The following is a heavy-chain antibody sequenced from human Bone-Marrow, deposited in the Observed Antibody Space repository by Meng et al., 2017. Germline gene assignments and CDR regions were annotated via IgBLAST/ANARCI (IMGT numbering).Heavy chain of an antibody. V-gene: IGHV3-11*01. Sequence: GESPKISRAASGFTFSDYYMTWIRPAPGKGPEWVSYIRSSGDTKFYADSVKGRFTISRDNAQNSLYLQMNSLRGEDTAVYYCARAEASGRPVNWFDPWGQGTLVTVSS. J-gene: IGHJ5*02. CDR1: GFTFSDYY. CDR3: ARAEASGRPVNWFDP. CDR2: IRSSGDTK. D-gene: IGHD3-3*01.